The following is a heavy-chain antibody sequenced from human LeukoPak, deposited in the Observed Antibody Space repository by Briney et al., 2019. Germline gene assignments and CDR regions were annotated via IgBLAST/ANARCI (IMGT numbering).Heavy chain of an antibody. V-gene: IGHV4-38-2*02. J-gene: IGHJ5*02. CDR1: GYSISSGHY. Sequence: PSETLSLTCTVSGYSISSGHYWGWVRQPPGKGLEWIGSMYHSGSTYYNPPLKSRVTISEDTSKNQFSLKLRSVTAADTAVYYCARGPRFGELLWHWFDPWGQGTLVTVSS. D-gene: IGHD3-10*01. CDR3: ARGPRFGELLWHWFDP. CDR2: MYHSGST.